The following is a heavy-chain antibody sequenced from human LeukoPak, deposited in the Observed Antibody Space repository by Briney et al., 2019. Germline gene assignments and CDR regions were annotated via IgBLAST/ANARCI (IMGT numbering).Heavy chain of an antibody. Sequence: PGGSLRLSCAASGFTFSSYGMHWVRQAPGKGPEWVAAISYDGTNKNYADSVKGRFTISRDNSKNTLYLQMNSLRAEDTAVYYCARDRPDAFDIWGQGTMVTVSS. CDR1: GFTFSSYG. J-gene: IGHJ3*02. V-gene: IGHV3-30*06. CDR3: ARDRPDAFDI. CDR2: ISYDGTNK.